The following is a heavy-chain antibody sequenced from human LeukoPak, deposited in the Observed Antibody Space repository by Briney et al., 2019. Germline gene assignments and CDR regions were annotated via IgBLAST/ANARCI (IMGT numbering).Heavy chain of an antibody. V-gene: IGHV4-30-4*01. CDR1: GGSISSGDYY. CDR3: ARVKWELYHDAFDI. CDR2: IYYSGST. Sequence: PSQTLSLTCTVSGGSISSGDYYWSWIRQPPGKGLEWIGYIYYSGSTYYNPSLKSRVTISVDRSKNQFSLKLSSVTAADTAVYYCARVKWELYHDAFDIWGQGTMVTVSS. J-gene: IGHJ3*02. D-gene: IGHD1-26*01.